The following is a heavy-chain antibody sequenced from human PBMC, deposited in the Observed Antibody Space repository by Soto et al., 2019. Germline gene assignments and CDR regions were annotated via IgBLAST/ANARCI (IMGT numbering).Heavy chain of an antibody. Sequence: ISDTRSVSDGSSGSGDDYRSRKKKTPGKGLEWIGSIYYSGDTNYNPSLKSRVTVSTDTSKNQFSLHLTSVTAADTAVYYCARAAIKDHPFPGQPPTSQTLDYWGQGILVTVS. V-gene: IGHV4-61*08. CDR1: DGSSGSGDDY. CDR2: IYYSGDT. J-gene: IGHJ4*02. CDR3: ARAAIKDHPFPGQPPTSQTLDY. D-gene: IGHD1-26*01.